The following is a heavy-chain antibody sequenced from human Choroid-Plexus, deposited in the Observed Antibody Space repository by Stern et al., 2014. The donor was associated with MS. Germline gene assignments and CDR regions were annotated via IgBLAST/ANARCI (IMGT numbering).Heavy chain of an antibody. J-gene: IGHJ5*02. CDR2: VSYDGSNK. Sequence: QVQLVQSGGGVVQPGRPLRLSCVASGFTLGSCAMHWVRQAPGKGLEWVAGVSYDGSNKYYADSEKGRFTISRDNSQNTLYMQMSSLRPEDTAVYYCAKDRQYLTYFFDHWGQGSLVTVSS. CDR1: GFTLGSCA. V-gene: IGHV3-30*18. CDR3: AKDRQYLTYFFDH. D-gene: IGHD2/OR15-2a*01.